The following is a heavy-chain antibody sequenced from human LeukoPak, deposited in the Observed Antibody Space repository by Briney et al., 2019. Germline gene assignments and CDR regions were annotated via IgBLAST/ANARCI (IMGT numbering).Heavy chain of an antibody. CDR2: ISYDGSNK. CDR1: GFTFSDYA. V-gene: IGHV3-30-3*01. Sequence: GRSLRLSCAASGFTFSDYAIHWVRQAPGKGLEWVAVISYDGSNKYYADSVKGRFTISRDNSKNTLYLQMNSLRVEDTAVYYCAREGAYQLLGYWYFDLWGRGTLVPVSS. CDR3: AREGAYQLLGYWYFDL. D-gene: IGHD2-21*01. J-gene: IGHJ2*01.